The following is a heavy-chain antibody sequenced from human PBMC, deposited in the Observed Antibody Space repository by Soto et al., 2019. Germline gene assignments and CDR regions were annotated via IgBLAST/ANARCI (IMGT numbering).Heavy chain of an antibody. CDR1: GFTFSSYS. CDR2: ISSSSGYI. V-gene: IGHV3-21*01. CDR3: ARTGTTNAFDI. D-gene: IGHD1-1*01. Sequence: GSLRLSCAASGFTFSSYSMNWVRQAPGKGLEWVSSISSSSGYIYYADSVKGRFTISRDNAKNSLYLQMNSLRAEDTAVYYCARTGTTNAFDIWGQGTMVTVSS. J-gene: IGHJ3*02.